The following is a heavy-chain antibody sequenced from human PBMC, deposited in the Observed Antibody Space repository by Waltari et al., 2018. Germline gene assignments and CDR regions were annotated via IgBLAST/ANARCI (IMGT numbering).Heavy chain of an antibody. V-gene: IGHV1-2*04. CDR3: ARGAAWFGELLYYFDY. CDR1: GYTFTGYY. J-gene: IGHJ4*02. Sequence: QVQLVQSGAEVKKPGASVKVSCKASGYTFTGYYTLWVRQAPGQGLEWMGWINPNSGGTNYAQKFQGWVTMTRDTSISTAYMELSRLRSDDTAVYYCARGAAWFGELLYYFDYWGQGTLVTVSS. CDR2: INPNSGGT. D-gene: IGHD3-10*01.